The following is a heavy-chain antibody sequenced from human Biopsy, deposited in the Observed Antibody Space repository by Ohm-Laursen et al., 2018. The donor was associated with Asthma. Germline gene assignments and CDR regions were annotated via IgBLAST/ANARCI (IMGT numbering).Heavy chain of an antibody. CDR1: GFSFSNYG. CDR3: AKDVFPGWELRRGPDY. V-gene: IGHV3-30*18. CDR2: ISFDGTNR. Sequence: SLRLSCAAPGFSFSNYGMHWVRRAPGKGLDWVAVISFDGTNRNYTDSVKGRFTISRDNSRNTLHLEMNSLRAEDTAVYYCAKDVFPGWELRRGPDYWGQGTLVTVSS. J-gene: IGHJ4*02. D-gene: IGHD1-26*01.